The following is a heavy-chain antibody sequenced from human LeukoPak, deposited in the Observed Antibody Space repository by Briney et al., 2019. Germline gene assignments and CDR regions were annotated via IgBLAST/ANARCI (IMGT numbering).Heavy chain of an antibody. Sequence: PGWSLRLSCAASGFTFSSYTMSWVRQAPGKGLEWVSTITTSDGNTYYADSVKGRFTVSRDNSKNTLFLQMNSLRAEDTAVYYCAKDGGLWVSAHWGDSWGQGTLVTVSS. J-gene: IGHJ4*02. CDR2: ITTSDGNT. CDR1: GFTFSSYT. V-gene: IGHV3-23*01. D-gene: IGHD7-27*01. CDR3: AKDGGLWVSAHWGDS.